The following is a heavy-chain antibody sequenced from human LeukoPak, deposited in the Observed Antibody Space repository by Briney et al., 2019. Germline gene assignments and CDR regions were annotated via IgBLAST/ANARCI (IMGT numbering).Heavy chain of an antibody. Sequence: SETLSLTCTVSGGSISSYYWSWIRQPPGKGLEWIGYIYYSGTTNYNPSLKSRVTISVDTSKNQFSLKLSSVTAADTAVYSCARWRDGYNYFFDYWGQGTLVTVSS. J-gene: IGHJ4*02. D-gene: IGHD5-24*01. CDR3: ARWRDGYNYFFDY. V-gene: IGHV4-59*01. CDR2: IYYSGTT. CDR1: GGSISSYY.